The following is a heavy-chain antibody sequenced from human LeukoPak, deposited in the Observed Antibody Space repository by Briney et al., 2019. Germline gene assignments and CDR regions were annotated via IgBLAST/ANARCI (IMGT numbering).Heavy chain of an antibody. J-gene: IGHJ5*02. CDR2: IRFDGTKK. CDR1: GFTFSSYG. Sequence: GGSLRLSCVASGFTFSSYGIHWVRQAPGKGLEWVAFIRFDGTKKYYADSVKGRFTISRDNSKNTLYLQMNSLRAEDTAVYYCVRQMIRFWFDPWGQGTQVTVSS. D-gene: IGHD3-16*01. V-gene: IGHV3-30*02. CDR3: VRQMIRFWFDP.